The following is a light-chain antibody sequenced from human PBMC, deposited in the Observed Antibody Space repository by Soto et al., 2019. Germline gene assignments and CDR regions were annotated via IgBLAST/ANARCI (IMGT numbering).Light chain of an antibody. CDR2: AVT. J-gene: IGLJ1*01. CDR3: CSYAGSYTFDV. Sequence: QSALTQPRSVSGSPGQSVSISCTGTSSDVGAYNFVYWYQQHPGKAPRLLIYAVTQRPAAVPARFSGSKSGNTASLTISGLQAEDEADYYCCSYAGSYTFDVFGTGTKLTVL. V-gene: IGLV2-11*01. CDR1: SSDVGAYNF.